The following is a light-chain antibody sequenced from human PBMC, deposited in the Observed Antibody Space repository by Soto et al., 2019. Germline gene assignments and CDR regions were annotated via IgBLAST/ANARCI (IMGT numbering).Light chain of an antibody. V-gene: IGLV1-51*01. CDR3: ATWDSGLSAVS. Sequence: QSVLTQPPSVSAAPGQKVTISCSGSRSNIGKYDLAWYQQVPGTAPKLLIYDTTQRPSGIPDRFSASKSGTSAALGITGLQTGDEADYYCATWDSGLSAVSFGGGTKVTVL. CDR2: DTT. J-gene: IGLJ2*01. CDR1: RSNIGKYD.